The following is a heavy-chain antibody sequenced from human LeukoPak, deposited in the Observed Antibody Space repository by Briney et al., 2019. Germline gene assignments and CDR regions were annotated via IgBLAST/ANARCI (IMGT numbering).Heavy chain of an antibody. J-gene: IGHJ4*02. Sequence: PSETLSLTCSVSGYSISSGYYWGWIRQPPGKGLEWIGSIYHSGSTYCNPSLKSRVTISVDTSKNQFSLKLSSVTAADTAVYYCARLNLPKRYFDWLSPGYFDYWGQGTLLTVSS. CDR2: IYHSGST. CDR3: ARLNLPKRYFDWLSPGYFDY. CDR1: GYSISSGYY. V-gene: IGHV4-38-2*01. D-gene: IGHD3-9*01.